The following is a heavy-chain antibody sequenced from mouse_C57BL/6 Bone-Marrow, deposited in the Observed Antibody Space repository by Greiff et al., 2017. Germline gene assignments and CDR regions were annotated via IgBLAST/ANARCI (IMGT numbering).Heavy chain of an antibody. CDR3: ATTVVAYWYFDV. J-gene: IGHJ1*03. CDR1: GFTFSDYG. Sequence: VQLKESGGGLVKPGGSLKLSCAASGFTFSDYGMHWVRQAPEKGLEWVAYISSGSSTIYYADTVKGRFTISRDNAKNTLFLQMTSLRSEDTAMYYCATTVVAYWYFDVGGTGTTVTVSS. CDR2: ISSGSSTI. D-gene: IGHD1-1*01. V-gene: IGHV5-17*01.